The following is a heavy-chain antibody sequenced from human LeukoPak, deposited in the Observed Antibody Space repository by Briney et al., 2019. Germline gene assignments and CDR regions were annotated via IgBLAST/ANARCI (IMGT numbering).Heavy chain of an antibody. CDR3: AKDRGIVGATTYYFDY. J-gene: IGHJ4*02. V-gene: IGHV3-30*04. CDR2: ISYDGSNK. Sequence: PGGSLRLSCAASGFTFSSYAMHWVRQAPGKGLEWVAVISYDGSNKYYADSVKGRFTISRDNSKNTLYLQMNSLRAEDTAVYYCAKDRGIVGATTYYFDYWGQGTLVTVSS. CDR1: GFTFSSYA. D-gene: IGHD1-26*01.